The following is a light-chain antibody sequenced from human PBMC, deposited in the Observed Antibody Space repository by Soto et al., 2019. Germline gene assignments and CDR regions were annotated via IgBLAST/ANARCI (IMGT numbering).Light chain of an antibody. V-gene: IGKV3-11*01. CDR1: QSVSNY. Sequence: EIVLTQSPATLSLSPGERATLSCRASQSVSNYLAWYQQKPGQAPRLLIYDASNRATGIPARFSGSGSGTDFTLTISSLEPEDFADYYCQQYQNWPLITFGQGTRLEIK. J-gene: IGKJ5*01. CDR2: DAS. CDR3: QQYQNWPLIT.